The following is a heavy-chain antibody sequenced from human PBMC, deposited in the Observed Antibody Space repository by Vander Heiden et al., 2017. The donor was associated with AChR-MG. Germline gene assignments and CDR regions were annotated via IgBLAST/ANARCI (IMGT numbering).Heavy chain of an antibody. D-gene: IGHD5-18*01. CDR1: GYSMSRGYY. Sequence: VQLQESGPGLVTPWETLSLTCAVSGYSMSRGYYWCWNRQPRGRGLEWMGMIYHGGSTANSPSFKGRATKSVDTTKNHFSRKPRSVTAEDTAVEYWAREGFGHSGYSYGDRTGCDSWGQGTLVTVSS. CDR3: AREGFGHSGYSYGDRTGCDS. V-gene: IGHV4-38-2*02. J-gene: IGHJ5*01. CDR2: IYHGGST.